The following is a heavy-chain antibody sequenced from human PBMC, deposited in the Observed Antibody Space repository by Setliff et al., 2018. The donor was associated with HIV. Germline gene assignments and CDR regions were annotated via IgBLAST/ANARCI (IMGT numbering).Heavy chain of an antibody. V-gene: IGHV4-4*08. J-gene: IGHJ6*03. CDR3: ARDTAQYYCARVNRARGGYFYYMDV. CDR2: IYTSGST. CDR1: GGSISSYY. Sequence: ETLSLTCTVSGGSISSYYWSWIRQPPGKGLEWIGYIYTSGSTNYNPSLKSRVTISVDTSKNQFSLKLSSVTAADTAVYYCARDTAQYYCARVNRARGGYFYYMDVWGKGATVTVSS. D-gene: IGHD3-10*01.